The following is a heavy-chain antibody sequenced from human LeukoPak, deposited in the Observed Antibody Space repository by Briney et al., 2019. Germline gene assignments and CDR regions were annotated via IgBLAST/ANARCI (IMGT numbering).Heavy chain of an antibody. J-gene: IGHJ4*02. CDR3: ARDQGWYKDY. V-gene: IGHV1-18*01. D-gene: IGHD6-19*01. Sequence: ASLKVSCKASGYTFTSYAISWVRQAPGQGLEWMGWISVYNYNTKYAQKLQGRVTMTTDTSISTAYMELSRLRSDDTAVYYCARDQGWYKDYWGQGTLVTVSS. CDR1: GYTFTSYA. CDR2: ISVYNYNT.